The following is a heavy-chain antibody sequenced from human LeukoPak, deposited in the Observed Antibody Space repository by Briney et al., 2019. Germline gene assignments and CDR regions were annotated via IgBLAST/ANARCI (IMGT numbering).Heavy chain of an antibody. CDR2: INTNTGNP. CDR3: ARPVPTYDCGGDCYPSGYYYYMDV. Sequence: ASVKVSCKASGYTFTSYAMNWVRQAPGQGLEWMGWINTNTGNPTYAQGFTGRFVFSLDTSVSTAYLQISSLKAEDTAVYYCARPVPTYDCGGDCYPSGYYYYMDVWGKGTTVTVSS. D-gene: IGHD2-21*02. CDR1: GYTFTSYA. V-gene: IGHV7-4-1*02. J-gene: IGHJ6*03.